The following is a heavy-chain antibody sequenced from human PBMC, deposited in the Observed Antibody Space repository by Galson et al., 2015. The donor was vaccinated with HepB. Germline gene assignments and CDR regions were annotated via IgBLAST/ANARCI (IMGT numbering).Heavy chain of an antibody. D-gene: IGHD2-8*01. J-gene: IGHJ4*02. Sequence: SLRLSCGASGYTFSRYAMTWVRQAPGRGLEWISSITSNGGRTFYTNSVKGRFTISRDNLRNTVVLRLSSLRPEDTAVYYCAKDGIMVSNNPYQLHFWGQGTLVSVSS. CDR2: ITSNGGRT. V-gene: IGHV3-23*01. CDR3: AKDGIMVSNNPYQLHF. CDR1: GYTFSRYA.